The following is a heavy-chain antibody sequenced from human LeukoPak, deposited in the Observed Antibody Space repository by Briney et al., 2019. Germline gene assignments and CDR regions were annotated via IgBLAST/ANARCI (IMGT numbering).Heavy chain of an antibody. D-gene: IGHD2-8*01. CDR2: INYSGST. J-gene: IGHJ4*02. CDR3: ARRRFVRGPDVVNPFDY. CDR1: GGSISNTFYY. V-gene: IGHV4-39*01. Sequence: SETLSLTCTVSGGSISNTFYYWGWIRQPPGKGLEWIGSINYSGSTYYNPSLKSRVTISIDTSKSQFSLKLSSVTAADTAVYYCARRRFVRGPDVVNPFDYWGQGTLVTVSS.